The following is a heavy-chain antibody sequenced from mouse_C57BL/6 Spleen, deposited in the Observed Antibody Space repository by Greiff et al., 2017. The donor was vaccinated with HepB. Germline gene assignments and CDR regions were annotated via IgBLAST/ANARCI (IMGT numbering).Heavy chain of an antibody. D-gene: IGHD1-1*02. CDR2: IHPNSGST. Sequence: QVHVKQPGAELVKPGASVKLSCKASGYTFTSYWMHWVKQRPGQGLEWIGMIHPNSGSTNYNEKFKSKATLTVDKSSSTACMQLSSLTSEDSAVYYCARGDYGPFDYWGQGTTLTVSS. V-gene: IGHV1-64*01. CDR1: GYTFTSYW. CDR3: ARGDYGPFDY. J-gene: IGHJ2*01.